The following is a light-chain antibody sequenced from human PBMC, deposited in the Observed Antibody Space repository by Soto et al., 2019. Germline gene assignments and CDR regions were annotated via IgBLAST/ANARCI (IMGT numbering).Light chain of an antibody. J-gene: IGKJ2*02. CDR3: KQGTHWPCT. CDR1: QSLVHSNGNTY. CDR2: KVS. Sequence: DVVMTQSPLSLPVTLGQPASISCRSSQSLVHSNGNTYLTWFQQRPGQSPRRLIYKVSNRESGVPDRFCCSGSGSVFTLKISRVYSEDVGGYYCKQGTHWPCTCDQRTKLEIK. V-gene: IGKV2-30*02.